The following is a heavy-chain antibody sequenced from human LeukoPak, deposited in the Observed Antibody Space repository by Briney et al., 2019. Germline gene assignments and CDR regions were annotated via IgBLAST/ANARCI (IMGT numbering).Heavy chain of an antibody. J-gene: IGHJ4*02. CDR2: ISIGGSS. CDR3: AKVRDGFNTGFDY. CDR1: GFTFSSYA. D-gene: IGHD5-24*01. Sequence: PGGSLRLSCAASGFTFSSYAMSWVRQAPGKGLEWVSDISIGGSSYYTDSVKGRFTISRDNSKNTLHLQMNSLRAEDTAVYYCAKVRDGFNTGFDYWGLGTLVTVSS. V-gene: IGHV3-23*01.